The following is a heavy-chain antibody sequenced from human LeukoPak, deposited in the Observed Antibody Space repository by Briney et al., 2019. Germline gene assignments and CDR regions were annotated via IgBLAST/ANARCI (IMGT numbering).Heavy chain of an antibody. Sequence: GASVKVSCKASGYTFTGYYMHWVRQAPGQGLEWMGGIIPIFGTANYAQKFQGRVTITADESTSTAYMGLSSLRSEDTAVYYCARGLERYYYGSGMSHYMDVWGKGTTVTISS. CDR2: IIPIFGTA. J-gene: IGHJ6*03. V-gene: IGHV1-69*13. CDR3: ARGLERYYYGSGMSHYMDV. D-gene: IGHD3-10*01. CDR1: GYTFTGYY.